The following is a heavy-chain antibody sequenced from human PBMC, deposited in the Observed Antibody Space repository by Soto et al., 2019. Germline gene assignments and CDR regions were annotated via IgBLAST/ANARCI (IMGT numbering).Heavy chain of an antibody. CDR3: AKEGSGRFGNWFDP. CDR2: ISYDGSNK. V-gene: IGHV3-30*18. J-gene: IGHJ5*02. D-gene: IGHD3-10*01. Sequence: QVQLVESGGGVVQPGRSLRLSCAASGFTFSSNGMHWVRQAPGKGLEWVAVISYDGSNKYYADSVKGRFTISRDNSKNTLYLQMNSLRAEDTAVYYCAKEGSGRFGNWFDPWGQGTLVTVSS. CDR1: GFTFSSNG.